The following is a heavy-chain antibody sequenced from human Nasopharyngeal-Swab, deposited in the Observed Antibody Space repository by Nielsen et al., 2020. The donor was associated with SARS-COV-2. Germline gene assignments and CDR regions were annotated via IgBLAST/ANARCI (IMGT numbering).Heavy chain of an antibody. V-gene: IGHV4-31*03. CDR2: IYYSGST. Sequence: SETLSLTCTVSGGSISSGGYYWSWIRQHPGKGLEWIGYIYYSGSTYYNPSLKSRVTISVDTSKNQFSLKLSSVTAADTAVYYCARERGELLWFGESLIAGNNWFDPWGQGTLVTVSS. J-gene: IGHJ5*02. CDR3: ARERGELLWFGESLIAGNNWFDP. D-gene: IGHD3-10*01. CDR1: GGSISSGGYY.